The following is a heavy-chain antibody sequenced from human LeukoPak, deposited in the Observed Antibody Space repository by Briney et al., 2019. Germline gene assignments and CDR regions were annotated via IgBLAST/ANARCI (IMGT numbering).Heavy chain of an antibody. CDR3: ARIQLWPDHDAFDI. J-gene: IGHJ3*02. Sequence: ASVKVSCKVSGYTLTELSMHWVRQAPGKGLEWMGGFDPEDGETIYAQKFQGRVTMTEDTSTDTAYKELSSLRSEDTAVYYCARIQLWPDHDAFDIWGQGTMVTVSS. V-gene: IGHV1-24*01. CDR2: FDPEDGET. D-gene: IGHD5-18*01. CDR1: GYTLTELS.